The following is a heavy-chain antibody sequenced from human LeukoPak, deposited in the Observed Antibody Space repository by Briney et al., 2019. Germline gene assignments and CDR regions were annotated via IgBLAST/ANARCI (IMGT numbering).Heavy chain of an antibody. Sequence: SGGSLRLSCAASGFTFADYGMQWVRQAPGKGLEWVSAISWNSGSVAYADSVRGRFTISRDNARNSLYLQMNSLRAEDTALYYCAKDISGSYSYYMDVWGKGTTVTVSS. CDR2: ISWNSGSV. J-gene: IGHJ6*03. V-gene: IGHV3-9*01. CDR1: GFTFADYG. CDR3: AKDISGSYSYYMDV. D-gene: IGHD1-26*01.